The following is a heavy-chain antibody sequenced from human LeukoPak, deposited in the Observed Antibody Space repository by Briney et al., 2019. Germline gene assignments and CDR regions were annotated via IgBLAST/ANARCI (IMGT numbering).Heavy chain of an antibody. D-gene: IGHD6-19*01. J-gene: IGHJ4*02. CDR1: GYIFTSYW. Sequence: GESLKISCKGSGYIFTSYWIGWVRQMPGKGLEWMGIIYPGDSDTRYSPSFQGQVTISADKSISTAYLQWSSLKASDAAMYSCSRPSTHSSCLFDHWGQGNLVTVSS. CDR3: SRPSTHSSCLFDH. V-gene: IGHV5-51*01. CDR2: IYPGDSDT.